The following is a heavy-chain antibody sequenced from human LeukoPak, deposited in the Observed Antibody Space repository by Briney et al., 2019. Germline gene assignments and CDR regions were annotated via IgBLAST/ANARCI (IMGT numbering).Heavy chain of an antibody. CDR2: LRYDGSEK. V-gene: IGHV3-30*02. CDR3: AKPPYCSTTSCLTFDS. Sequence: GSLRLSCAASGFSFSSYGMHWVRQAPGKGLEWVAFLRYDGSEKYYGDSVKGRFTVARDNSRNTLFLQMNSLTTEDTAVYYCAKPPYCSTTSCLTFDSWGQGTLVTVSS. CDR1: GFSFSSYG. J-gene: IGHJ4*02. D-gene: IGHD2-2*01.